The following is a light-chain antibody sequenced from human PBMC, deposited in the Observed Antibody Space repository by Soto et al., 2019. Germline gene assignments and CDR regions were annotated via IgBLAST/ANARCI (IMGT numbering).Light chain of an antibody. CDR2: GAS. CDR3: EQYNNWWT. V-gene: IGKV3-15*01. J-gene: IGKJ1*01. CDR1: QSVSNN. Sequence: EIVMTQSPATLSASTGERATLSCRASQSVSNNLDWYQKKPGQAPRLLIYGASTKATGIPARFSCSGSGTDFTLTISGLQSGECAFYYCEQYNNWWTFGQGTRVAI.